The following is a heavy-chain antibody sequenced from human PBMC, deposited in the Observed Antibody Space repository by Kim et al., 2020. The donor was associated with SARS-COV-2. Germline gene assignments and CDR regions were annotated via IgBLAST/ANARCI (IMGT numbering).Heavy chain of an antibody. J-gene: IGHJ6*03. CDR1: GGSISSYY. CDR2: IYYSGST. CDR3: ARSTSITIFVVVGYMDV. Sequence: SETLSLTCTVSGGSISSYYWSWIRQPPGKGLEWIGYIYYSGSTNYNPSLKSRVTISVDTSKNQFSLKLSSVTAADTAVYYCARSTSITIFVVVGYMDVWG. V-gene: IGHV4-59*08. D-gene: IGHD3-3*01.